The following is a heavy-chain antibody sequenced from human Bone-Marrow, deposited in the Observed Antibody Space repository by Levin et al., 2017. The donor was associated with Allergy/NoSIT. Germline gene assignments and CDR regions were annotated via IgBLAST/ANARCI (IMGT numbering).Heavy chain of an antibody. CDR2: ITAVGDYT. Sequence: QPGGSLRLSCTASGFTFSTNDMSWVRQAPGKGLEWVSGITAVGDYTYSADSVKGRFTISRDNSKNTLYLQMNSLRTEDTALYYCAKASKDYANSWYPDYYFDHWGQGALVTVSS. V-gene: IGHV3-23*01. CDR1: GFTFSTND. D-gene: IGHD6-13*01. J-gene: IGHJ4*02. CDR3: AKASKDYANSWYPDYYFDH.